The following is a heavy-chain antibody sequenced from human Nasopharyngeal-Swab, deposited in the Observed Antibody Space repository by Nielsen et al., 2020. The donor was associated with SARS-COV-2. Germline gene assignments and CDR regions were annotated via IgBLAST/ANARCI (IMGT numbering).Heavy chain of an antibody. Sequence: GGSLRLSCKGSGYSFTSYWISWVRQMPGKGLEWMGRIDPSDSYTNCSPSFQGHVTISADKSISTAYLQWSSLKASDTAMYYCARHGASGSSWYRNWFDPWGQGTLVTVSS. V-gene: IGHV5-10-1*01. CDR2: IDPSDSYT. CDR1: GYSFTSYW. J-gene: IGHJ5*02. D-gene: IGHD6-13*01. CDR3: ARHGASGSSWYRNWFDP.